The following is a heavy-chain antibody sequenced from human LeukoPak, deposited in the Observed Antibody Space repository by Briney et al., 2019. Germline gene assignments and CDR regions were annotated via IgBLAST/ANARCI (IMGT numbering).Heavy chain of an antibody. D-gene: IGHD3-3*01. CDR2: FDPEDGET. Sequence: ASVEVSCKVSGYTLTELSMHWVRRAPGKGLGWMGGFDPEDGETIYAQKFQGRVTMTEDTSTDTAYMELSSLRSEDTAVYYCATLPIFGVVRNDYWGQGTLVTVSS. J-gene: IGHJ4*02. CDR1: GYTLTELS. V-gene: IGHV1-24*01. CDR3: ATLPIFGVVRNDY.